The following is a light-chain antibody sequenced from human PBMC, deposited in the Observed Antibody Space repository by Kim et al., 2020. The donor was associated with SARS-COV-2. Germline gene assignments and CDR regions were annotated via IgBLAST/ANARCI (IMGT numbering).Light chain of an antibody. V-gene: IGKV1-5*03. Sequence: DIQMTQSPSTLSASVGDRVTITCRASQSISSWLAWYQQKPGKAPKLLIYKASSLESGVPSRFSGSGSGTEFTLTISSLQPDDFATYYCQQYNSYPETSGGGTKVDIK. CDR1: QSISSW. CDR2: KAS. J-gene: IGKJ4*01. CDR3: QQYNSYPET.